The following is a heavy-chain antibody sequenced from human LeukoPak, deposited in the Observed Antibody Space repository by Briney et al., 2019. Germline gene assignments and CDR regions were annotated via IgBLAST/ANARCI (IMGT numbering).Heavy chain of an antibody. V-gene: IGHV4-59*01. D-gene: IGHD4-23*01. Sequence: SETLSLTCTVSGGSISSYYWSWIRQPPGKGLEWIGYIYYSGSTNYNPSLKSRVTISVDTSKNQFSLKLSPVTAADTAVYYCARAEGHGGNGNWFDPWGQGTLVTVSS. CDR2: IYYSGST. CDR1: GGSISSYY. CDR3: ARAEGHGGNGNWFDP. J-gene: IGHJ5*02.